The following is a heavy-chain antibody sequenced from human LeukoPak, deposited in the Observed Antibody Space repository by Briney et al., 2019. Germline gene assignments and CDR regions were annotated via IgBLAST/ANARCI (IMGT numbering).Heavy chain of an antibody. Sequence: SETLSLTCTVSGGSISSSSYYWGWIRQPPGKGLEWIGIIYYSGSTYSNPSLKSRVTISVDTSKNQFSLKLSSVTATDTAVYYCEGLPGEWLLSNYHNYHTDVWGKGPRSPSP. D-gene: IGHD3-3*01. CDR3: EGLPGEWLLSNYHNYHTDV. V-gene: IGHV4-39*07. CDR1: GGSISSSSYY. J-gene: IGHJ6*03. CDR2: IYYSGST.